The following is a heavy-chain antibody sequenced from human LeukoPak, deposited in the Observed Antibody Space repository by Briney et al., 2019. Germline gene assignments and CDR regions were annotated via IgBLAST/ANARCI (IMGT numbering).Heavy chain of an antibody. Sequence: SETLSLTCAVYGGSFSGYYWSWIRQPPGKGLEWIGEINHSGSTNYNPSLKSRVTISVDTSKNQFSLKLSSVTAADTAVYYCARVPSYYYGSGSPIWGQGTLVTVSS. CDR3: ARVPSYYYGSGSPI. CDR1: GGSFSGYY. V-gene: IGHV4-34*01. D-gene: IGHD3-10*01. J-gene: IGHJ4*02. CDR2: INHSGST.